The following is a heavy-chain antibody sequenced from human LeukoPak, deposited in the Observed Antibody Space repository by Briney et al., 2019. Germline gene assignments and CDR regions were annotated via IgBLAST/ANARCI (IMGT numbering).Heavy chain of an antibody. CDR3: ARASFITFGGVRQYFDY. J-gene: IGHJ4*02. V-gene: IGHV1-69*05. CDR1: GGTFSSYA. D-gene: IGHD3-16*01. CDR2: IIPIFGTA. Sequence: SVKVSCKASGGTFSSYAISWVRQAPGQGLEWMGGIIPIFGTANYAQKFQGRVTITTDESTSTAYMELSSLRSEDTAVYYCARASFITFGGVRQYFDYWGQGTLVTVSS.